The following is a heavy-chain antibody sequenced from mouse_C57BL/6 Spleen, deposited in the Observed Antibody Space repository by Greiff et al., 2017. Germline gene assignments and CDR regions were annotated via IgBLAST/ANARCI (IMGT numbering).Heavy chain of an antibody. V-gene: IGHV7-3*01. D-gene: IGHD2-2*01. CDR1: GFTFTDYY. Sequence: EVHLVESGGGLVQPGGSLSLSCAASGFTFTDYYMSWVRQPPGKALEWLGFIRNKANGYTTEYSASVKGRFTISRDNSQSILYLQMNALRAEDSATYYCARYGSTMVTYYAMDYWGQGTSVTVSS. CDR3: ARYGSTMVTYYAMDY. CDR2: IRNKANGYTT. J-gene: IGHJ4*01.